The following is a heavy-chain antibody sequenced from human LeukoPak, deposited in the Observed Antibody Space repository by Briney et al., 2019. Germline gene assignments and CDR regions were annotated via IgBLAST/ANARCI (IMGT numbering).Heavy chain of an antibody. J-gene: IGHJ4*02. CDR1: GGSVSSYY. CDR2: IHNSGRT. D-gene: IGHD1-14*01. CDR3: ARHGTISSESYFDY. Sequence: SETLSLTCGVSGGSVSSYYWSWIRQSPGKGLEWIGYIHNSGRTNYNPSLKSRVTGFVDTSENQVSLRLSSVTAADTAVYYCARHGTISSESYFDYWGQGALVTVSS. V-gene: IGHV4-59*08.